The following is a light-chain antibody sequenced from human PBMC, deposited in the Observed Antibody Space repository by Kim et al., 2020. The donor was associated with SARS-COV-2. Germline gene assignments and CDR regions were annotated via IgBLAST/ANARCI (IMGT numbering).Light chain of an antibody. V-gene: IGLV1-40*01. CDR2: DND. J-gene: IGLJ2*01. CDR3: QSYDTRLSGWI. Sequence: RVTRSCTGTSSNIGANYDVHWYQDLPGTAPKLLIYDNDNRPSGVPDRFSGSKSDTSASLAITGLQAEDEADYYCQSYDTRLSGWIFGGGTQLTVL. CDR1: SSNIGANYD.